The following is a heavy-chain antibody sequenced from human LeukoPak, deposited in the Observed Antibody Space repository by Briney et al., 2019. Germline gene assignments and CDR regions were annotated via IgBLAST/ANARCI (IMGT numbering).Heavy chain of an antibody. Sequence: PGGSLRLSCEASGFTFSSYAMHWVRQAPGKGLEWVAIISHDGSNKYYADSVKGRFTISRDNSKNTLYLQMNSLGAEDTAVYYCAREESGISIFGVVIFWGQGTLVTVSS. CDR3: AREESGISIFGVVIF. CDR2: ISHDGSNK. D-gene: IGHD3-3*01. J-gene: IGHJ4*02. CDR1: GFTFSSYA. V-gene: IGHV3-30-3*01.